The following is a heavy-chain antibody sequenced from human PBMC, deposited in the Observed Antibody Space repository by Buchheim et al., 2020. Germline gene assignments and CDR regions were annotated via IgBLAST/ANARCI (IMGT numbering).Heavy chain of an antibody. Sequence: EVQLVESGGGLVQPGGSLRLSCAASGFTFSSYWMHWVRQAPGKGLVWVSRINSDGSSTSYADSVKGRFTISRDNAKNTLYLQMNSLRAEDTAVYYCARDQVGLLWFGSVGYYYGMDVWGQGTT. J-gene: IGHJ6*02. D-gene: IGHD3-10*01. CDR3: ARDQVGLLWFGSVGYYYGMDV. CDR1: GFTFSSYW. V-gene: IGHV3-74*01. CDR2: INSDGSST.